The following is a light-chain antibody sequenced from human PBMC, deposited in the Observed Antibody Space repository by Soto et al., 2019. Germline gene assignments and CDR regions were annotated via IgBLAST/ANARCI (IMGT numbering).Light chain of an antibody. Sequence: DIVLTQTPLSSPVTLGQPASISCRSDQSLVHRDGNTYLSWLQQRPGQPPRLLIYKVSHRFSGVPVRFSGSGAGTDFTLKISRVEAEDVGVYYCMQATQAWTFGQGTKVEIK. CDR3: MQATQAWT. V-gene: IGKV2-24*01. CDR2: KVS. J-gene: IGKJ1*01. CDR1: QSLVHRDGNTY.